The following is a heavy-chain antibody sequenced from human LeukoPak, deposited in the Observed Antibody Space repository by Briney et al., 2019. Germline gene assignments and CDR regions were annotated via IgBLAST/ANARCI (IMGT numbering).Heavy chain of an antibody. CDR1: GFTFSRYA. CDR3: ARDGGYDFWSGYYQDY. CDR2: ISYDANIGSNK. V-gene: IGHV3-30-3*01. D-gene: IGHD3-3*01. J-gene: IGHJ4*02. Sequence: GGSLRLSCATSGFTFSRYAMHWVRQAPGKGLEWVALISYDANIGSNKYYADSVKGRFTISRDNSKYTLYLQMNSLRAEDTAVYYCARDGGYDFWSGYYQDYWGQGTLVTVSS.